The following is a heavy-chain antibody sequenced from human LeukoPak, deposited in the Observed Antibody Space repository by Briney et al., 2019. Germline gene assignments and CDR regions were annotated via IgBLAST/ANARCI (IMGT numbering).Heavy chain of an antibody. D-gene: IGHD3-9*01. V-gene: IGHV4-59*01. CDR2: IYHSGST. CDR1: GGSISTYY. CDR3: AKASERYFDWSPFDY. J-gene: IGHJ4*02. Sequence: SETLSLTCTVSGGSISTYYWSWIRQPPGKGLEWIGYIYHSGSTNYNPSLKSRVTISVDTSKNQFSLKLSSVTAAGTAVYYCAKASERYFDWSPFDYWGQGTLVTVSS.